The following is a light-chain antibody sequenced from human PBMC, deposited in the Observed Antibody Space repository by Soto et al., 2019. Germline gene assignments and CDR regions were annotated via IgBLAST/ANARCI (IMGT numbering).Light chain of an antibody. CDR1: QSISSW. Sequence: DIQMTQSPSTLSASVGDRVTITCRASQSISSWLAWYQQKPGKAPKLLIYKASSLESGVPSRFSGSGSGTKFTLTISRLQPYDFSTYYCQQYNSYPLPFGGGTKVDIK. J-gene: IGKJ4*01. V-gene: IGKV1-5*03. CDR2: KAS. CDR3: QQYNSYPLP.